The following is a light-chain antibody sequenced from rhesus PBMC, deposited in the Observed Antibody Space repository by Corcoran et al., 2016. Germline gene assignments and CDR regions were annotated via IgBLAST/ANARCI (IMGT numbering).Light chain of an antibody. Sequence: EIVMTQSPATLSLSPGETATISCRTSQSVSSYLAWYQQKPGQAPRFLIYGASSRATGIPDRVSGSGSGTDFTLTISSLEPEDFAVYYCQETSNLYSFGQGTKVEIK. CDR1: QSVSSY. J-gene: IGKJ2*01. CDR2: GAS. CDR3: QETSNLYS. V-gene: IGKV3-31*02.